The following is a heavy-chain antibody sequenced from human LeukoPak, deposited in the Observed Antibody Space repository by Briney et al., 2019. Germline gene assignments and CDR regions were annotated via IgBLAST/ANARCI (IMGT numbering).Heavy chain of an antibody. CDR1: GFTFSSYS. V-gene: IGHV3-23*01. CDR2: ISGSGGST. CDR3: AKDGRSDAFDY. Sequence: GGSLRLSCAASGFTFSSYSMNWVRQAPGKGLEWVSAISGSGGSTYYADSVKGRFTISGDNSKNTLYLQMNSLRAEDTAVYYCAKDGRSDAFDYWGQGTLVTVSS. J-gene: IGHJ4*02.